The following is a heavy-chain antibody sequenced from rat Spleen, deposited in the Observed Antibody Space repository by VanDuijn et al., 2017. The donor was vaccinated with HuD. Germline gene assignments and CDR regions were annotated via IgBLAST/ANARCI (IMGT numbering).Heavy chain of an antibody. CDR3: ARHSSTYYVMDA. J-gene: IGHJ4*01. V-gene: IGHV5-22*01. Sequence: EVQLVESGGGLVQPGRSLKLSCVASGFTFSDYYMAWVRQAPKKGLEWVASITYEGSSTYYGDSVKGRFTISRDNAKNTLYLQMNSLRSKDTATFYCARHSSTYYVMDAWGQGASVTVSS. D-gene: IGHD1-2*01. CDR2: ITYEGSST. CDR1: GFTFSDYY.